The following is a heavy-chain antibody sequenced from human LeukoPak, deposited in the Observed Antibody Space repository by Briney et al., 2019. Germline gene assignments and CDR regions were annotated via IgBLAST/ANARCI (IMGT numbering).Heavy chain of an antibody. CDR3: ARATNNYDFWSGYQFDP. J-gene: IGHJ5*02. D-gene: IGHD3-3*01. V-gene: IGHV4-34*01. CDR1: GGSFSGYY. Sequence: SETLSLTCAVYGGSFSGYYWSWIRQPPGKGLEWIGEVNHSGSTNYNPSLKSRVTISVDTSKNQFSLKLSSVTAADTAVYYCARATNNYDFWSGYQFDPWRQGTLVTDSS. CDR2: VNHSGST.